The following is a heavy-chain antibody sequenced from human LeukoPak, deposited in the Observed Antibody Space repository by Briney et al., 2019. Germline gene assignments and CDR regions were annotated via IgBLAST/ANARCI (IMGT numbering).Heavy chain of an antibody. J-gene: IGHJ4*02. CDR3: AKDDSSSAGTLPLY. D-gene: IGHD6-6*01. CDR1: GFTFSSYG. Sequence: GGSLRLSCAASGFTFSSYGMHWVRQAPGKGLEWVAVISYDGSNKYYADSVKGRFTISRDNSKNTLYLQMNSLGAEDTAVYYCAKDDSSSAGTLPLYWGQGTLVTVSS. V-gene: IGHV3-30*18. CDR2: ISYDGSNK.